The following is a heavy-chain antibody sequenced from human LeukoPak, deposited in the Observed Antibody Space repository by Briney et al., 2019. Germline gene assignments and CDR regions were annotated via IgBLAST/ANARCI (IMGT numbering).Heavy chain of an antibody. J-gene: IGHJ4*02. CDR1: GYTFTRYY. D-gene: IGHD6-19*01. Sequence: ASVKVSCKASGYTFTRYYMHWVRQAPGQGLEWMGIINPSGGSTSYAQKYQGRVTMTRDTSTSTVYMELSSLRSEDTAVYYCAREGVAGTPFARAFDYWGQGTLVTVSS. V-gene: IGHV1-46*01. CDR3: AREGVAGTPFARAFDY. CDR2: INPSGGST.